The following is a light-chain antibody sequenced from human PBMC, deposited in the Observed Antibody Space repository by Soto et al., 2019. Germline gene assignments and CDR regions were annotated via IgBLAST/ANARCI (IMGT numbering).Light chain of an antibody. CDR3: CSYAGSYTHYV. Sequence: QSALTQPRSVSGSPGQSVTISCTGTSSDVGGYNYVSWFQHHPGKAPKLMIYDVSKRPSGVPDRFSGSKSANTASQTISGLQADDEADYYCCSYAGSYTHYVFGTGTKVTVL. J-gene: IGLJ1*01. CDR1: SSDVGGYNY. V-gene: IGLV2-11*01. CDR2: DVS.